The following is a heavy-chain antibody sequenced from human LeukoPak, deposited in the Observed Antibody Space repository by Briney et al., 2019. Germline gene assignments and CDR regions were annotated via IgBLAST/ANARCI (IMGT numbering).Heavy chain of an antibody. CDR2: IYYSGST. CDR1: GGSISSYY. V-gene: IGHV4-59*01. CDR3: ARDVGYCTNGVCKTYYYGMDV. Sequence: PSETLSLTCTVSGGSISSYYWSWIRQPPGEGLEWVGYIYYSGSTNYNPSLKSRVTISVDTSKNHISLKLSSVTAADTAVYYCARDVGYCTNGVCKTYYYGMDVWGQGTTVTVSS. D-gene: IGHD2-8*01. J-gene: IGHJ6*02.